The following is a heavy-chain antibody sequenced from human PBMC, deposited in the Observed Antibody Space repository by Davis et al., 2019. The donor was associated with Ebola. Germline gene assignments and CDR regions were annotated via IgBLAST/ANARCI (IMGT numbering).Heavy chain of an antibody. CDR1: GFTFSSYW. D-gene: IGHD3/OR15-3a*01. V-gene: IGHV3-7*01. CDR3: ARDGDWNFDY. J-gene: IGHJ4*02. CDR2: IKQDGSEK. Sequence: GESLKISCAASGFTFSSYWMSWVRQAPGKGLEWVANIKQDGSEKYYVDSVKGRFTISRDNAKNTLYLQMNSLRAEDTAVYYCARDGDWNFDYWGQGTLVTVSS.